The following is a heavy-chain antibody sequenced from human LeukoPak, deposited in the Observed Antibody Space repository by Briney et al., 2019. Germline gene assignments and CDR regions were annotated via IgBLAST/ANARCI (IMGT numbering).Heavy chain of an antibody. Sequence: SETLSLTCSVPGSSITGFQWGWVRQPPGKWLEWIGYIQASGTTKHNPPLKRRVTISIDASKAQFSLNVNSVSAAYTAMYYCASVYSFGADSCTDCWGQGNLVIVSS. CDR2: IQASGTT. J-gene: IGHJ4*02. V-gene: IGHV4-59*01. CDR3: ASVYSFGADSCTDC. D-gene: IGHD2-21*01. CDR1: GSSITGFQ.